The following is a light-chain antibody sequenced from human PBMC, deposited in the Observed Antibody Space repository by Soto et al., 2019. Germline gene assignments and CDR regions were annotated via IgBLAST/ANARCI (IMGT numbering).Light chain of an antibody. V-gene: IGLV2-14*01. CDR2: EVS. J-gene: IGLJ3*02. CDR3: SSYTTSSTQV. CDR1: SSDIGTYNY. Sequence: QSVLTQPASVSWSPGQSITISCTGTSSDIGTYNYVSWYQQHPGKVPKLMIYEVSNRPSGVSNRFSGSKSGNTASLAISGLQAEDEADYYCSSYTTSSTQVFGGGTKVTVL.